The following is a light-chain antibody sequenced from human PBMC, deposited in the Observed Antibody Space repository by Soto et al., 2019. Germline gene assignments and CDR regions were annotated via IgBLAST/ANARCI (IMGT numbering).Light chain of an antibody. V-gene: IGLV1-47*01. J-gene: IGLJ2*01. CDR2: RNN. CDR1: SSNSGSNY. Sequence: QPVLTQPPSASGTPGQRVTISCSGSSSNSGSNYVYWYQQLPGTAPKLLIYRNNQRPSGVPDRFSGSRSGTSAALAISGLRYEDEADYYCAAWDDSLSDRFGGGAQLTVL. CDR3: AAWDDSLSDR.